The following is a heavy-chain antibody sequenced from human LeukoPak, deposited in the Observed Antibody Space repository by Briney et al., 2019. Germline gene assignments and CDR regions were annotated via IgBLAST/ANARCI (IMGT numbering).Heavy chain of an antibody. V-gene: IGHV3-7*01. CDR2: IKQDGNEK. CDR3: AGSQHRTRDFQH. Sequence: PGRSLRLSCAASGFTFDDYAMHWVRQAPGKGLEWVANIKQDGNEKYYVDSVKGRFTISRDNTKNSLYLQMNSLRVEDTALYYCAGSQHRTRDFQHWGQGTLVTVSS. J-gene: IGHJ1*01. D-gene: IGHD2-2*01. CDR1: GFTFDDYA.